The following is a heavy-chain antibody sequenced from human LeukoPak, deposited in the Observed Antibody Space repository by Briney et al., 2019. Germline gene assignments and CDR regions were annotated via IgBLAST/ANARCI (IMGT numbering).Heavy chain of an antibody. V-gene: IGHV3-23*01. J-gene: IGHJ4*02. CDR1: GFTFSSYA. CDR2: ISNTGGST. Sequence: GGSLRLSCAASGFTFSSYAMSWVRQAPAKGLEWVSVISNTGGSTFYADSVKGRFTISRDNSKNTLYLQMNSLRAEDTAVYYCAKRASGSGTSLYYFDYWGQGTLVTVSS. D-gene: IGHD3-10*01. CDR3: AKRASGSGTSLYYFDY.